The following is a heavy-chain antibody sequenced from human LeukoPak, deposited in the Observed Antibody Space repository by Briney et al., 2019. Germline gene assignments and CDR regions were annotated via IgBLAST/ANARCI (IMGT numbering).Heavy chain of an antibody. CDR2: IKSNGDTT. CDR3: AKDSAHIVGATGEY. J-gene: IGHJ4*02. V-gene: IGHV3-64*01. D-gene: IGHD1-26*01. CDR1: GFTFSNYA. Sequence: GGPLRLSCAASGFTFSNYAIHWVRQAPGKGLESVSAIKSNGDTTYYANSVKGRFTISRDNSKNTVYLQMGSLRAEDTAVYYCAKDSAHIVGATGEYWGQGTLVTVSS.